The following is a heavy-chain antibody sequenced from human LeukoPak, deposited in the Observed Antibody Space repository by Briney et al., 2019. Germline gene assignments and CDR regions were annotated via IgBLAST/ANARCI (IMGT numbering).Heavy chain of an antibody. V-gene: IGHV3-30*01. CDR2: ISYDGGDK. CDR1: GFIFSNFA. Sequence: GGSLRLSCAASGFIFSNFAMHWVRQAPGKGLDWVAVISYDGGDKFYADSVKGRFTISRDNSKNTLYLQMDSLRTEDAAVYYCARDPGCSSSSCSSNRLGPWGQGTLVTVSS. CDR3: ARDPGCSSSSCSSNRLGP. J-gene: IGHJ5*02. D-gene: IGHD2-2*01.